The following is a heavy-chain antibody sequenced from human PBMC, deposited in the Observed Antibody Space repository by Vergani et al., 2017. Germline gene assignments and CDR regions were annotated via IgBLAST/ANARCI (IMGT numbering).Heavy chain of an antibody. D-gene: IGHD7-27*01. J-gene: IGHJ6*02. CDR1: GGTFNISS. V-gene: IGHV1-69*14. CDR2: ITPFFQTG. Sequence: QVNLVQSGAEVKKPGSSVKVSCKASGGTFNISSVSWVPQAPGQGLEWMGGITPFFQTGHFAQQFQGRVTITADKSATTVYMELTNLKSEATAVYYCASPRTAEIPPKPLYYFYGLDFWGQGTTVTVSS. CDR3: ASPRTAEIPPKPLYYFYGLDF.